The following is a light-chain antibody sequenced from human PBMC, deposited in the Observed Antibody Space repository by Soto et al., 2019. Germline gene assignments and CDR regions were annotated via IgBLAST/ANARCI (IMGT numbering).Light chain of an antibody. CDR3: QQYNSNSPTWT. CDR1: QSISNW. Sequence: DIQMTQSPSTLSASVGDRVTITCRASQSISNWLAWYQQKPGKAPKVLIYKASALETGVPPRFSGSGSGTELTLTISSLQPDDFATYYCQQYNSNSPTWTFDQGTKVEIK. CDR2: KAS. J-gene: IGKJ1*01. V-gene: IGKV1-5*03.